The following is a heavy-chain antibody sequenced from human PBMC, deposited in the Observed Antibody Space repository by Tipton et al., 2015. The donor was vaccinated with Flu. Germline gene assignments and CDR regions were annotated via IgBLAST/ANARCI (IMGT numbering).Heavy chain of an antibody. J-gene: IGHJ5*02. CDR2: IYYSGSP. V-gene: IGHV4-59*08. Sequence: TLSLTCTVSGGSMSSYYWSWIRQSPGKGLEWIGNIYYSGSPNYDPSLKSRVSISVDRSKNQFSLKVSSVTAADTAVYYCARRSYSNYVSEPKNWFDPWGQGTLVTVSS. D-gene: IGHD4-11*01. CDR1: GGSMSSYY. CDR3: ARRSYSNYVSEPKNWFDP.